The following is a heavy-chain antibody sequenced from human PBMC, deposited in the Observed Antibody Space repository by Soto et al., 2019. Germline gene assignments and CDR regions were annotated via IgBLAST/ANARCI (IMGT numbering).Heavy chain of an antibody. J-gene: IGHJ4*02. CDR1: GGSFSGYY. D-gene: IGHD1-26*01. Sequence: SETLSLTCAVYGGSFSGYYWSWIRQPPGKGLEWIGEINHSGSTNYNPSLKSRVTISVDTSKNQFSRKLSSVTAADTAVYYCARPGGGALYYFDYWGQGTLVTVSS. CDR3: ARPGGGALYYFDY. CDR2: INHSGST. V-gene: IGHV4-34*01.